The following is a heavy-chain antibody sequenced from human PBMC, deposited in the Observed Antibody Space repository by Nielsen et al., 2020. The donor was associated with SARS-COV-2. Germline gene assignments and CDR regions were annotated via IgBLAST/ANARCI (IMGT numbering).Heavy chain of an antibody. Sequence: ASVKVSCKASGYTFTGYYMHWVRQAPGQGLEWMGRINPNSGGTNYAQKFQGRVTMTRDTSISTAYMDLSRLRSDDTAVYYCAIYDSSGYQVRYWGQETLVTVSS. CDR1: GYTFTGYY. D-gene: IGHD3-22*01. CDR2: INPNSGGT. V-gene: IGHV1-2*06. CDR3: AIYDSSGYQVRY. J-gene: IGHJ4*02.